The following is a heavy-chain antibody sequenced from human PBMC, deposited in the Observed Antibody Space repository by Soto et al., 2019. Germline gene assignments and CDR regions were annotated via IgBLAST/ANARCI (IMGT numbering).Heavy chain of an antibody. CDR1: GGTFSSYA. J-gene: IGHJ6*02. CDR2: IIPIFGTA. V-gene: IGHV1-69*01. Sequence: QVQLVQSGAEVKKPGSSVKVSCKASGGTFSSYAISWVRQAPGQGLEWMGGIIPIFGTANYAQKFQGRVTITADEPTSTAYRGLSSLRSEDTAVYYCAGGAGVVVITGFYYYYGMDVWGQGTTVTVSS. CDR3: AGGAGVVVITGFYYYYGMDV. D-gene: IGHD3-22*01.